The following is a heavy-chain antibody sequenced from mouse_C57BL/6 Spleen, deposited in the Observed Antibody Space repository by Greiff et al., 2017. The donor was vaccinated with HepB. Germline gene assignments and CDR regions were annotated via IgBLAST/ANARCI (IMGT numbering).Heavy chain of an antibody. CDR3: VRHFHYYEAMDY. CDR2: IRSKSNNYAT. Sequence: EVKLVESGGGLVQPKGSLKLSCAASGFSFNTYAMNWVRQAPGKGLEWVARIRSKSNNYATYYADSVKDRFTISRDDSESMLYLQMNNLKTEDTAMYYCVRHFHYYEAMDYWGQGTSVTVSS. J-gene: IGHJ4*01. V-gene: IGHV10-1*01. CDR1: GFSFNTYA. D-gene: IGHD1-2*01.